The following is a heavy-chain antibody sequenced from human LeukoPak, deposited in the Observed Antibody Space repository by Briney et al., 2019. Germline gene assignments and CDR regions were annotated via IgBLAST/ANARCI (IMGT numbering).Heavy chain of an antibody. Sequence: PSETLSLTCAVYGGSFSGYYWSWIRQPPGKGLEWIGEINHSGSTNYNPSLKSRVTISVDTSKNQFSLKLSSVTAADTAVYYCARGRITIFGVVIIGEYYFDYWGQGTLVTVSS. CDR2: INHSGST. CDR1: GGSFSGYY. CDR3: ARGRITIFGVVIIGEYYFDY. V-gene: IGHV4-34*01. D-gene: IGHD3-3*01. J-gene: IGHJ4*02.